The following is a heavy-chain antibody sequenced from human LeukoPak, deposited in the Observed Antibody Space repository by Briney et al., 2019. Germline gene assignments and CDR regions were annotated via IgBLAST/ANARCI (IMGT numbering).Heavy chain of an antibody. Sequence: GGSLRLSCAASGFTFDDYAMHWVRQAPGKGLEWVSGISWNSGSIGYADSVKGRFTISRDNAKNSLYLQMNSLRAEDTALYYCAKDIGASGFGEPTYYYYGMDVWGQGTTVTVSS. J-gene: IGHJ6*02. V-gene: IGHV3-9*01. CDR2: ISWNSGSI. CDR3: AKDIGASGFGEPTYYYYGMDV. CDR1: GFTFDDYA. D-gene: IGHD3-10*01.